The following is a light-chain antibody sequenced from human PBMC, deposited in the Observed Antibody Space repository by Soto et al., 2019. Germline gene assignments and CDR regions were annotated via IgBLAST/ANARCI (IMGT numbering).Light chain of an antibody. CDR3: QQYGSSPKT. Sequence: EIVLTKSPGTLSLSPWERATLSCRASQSVSSSYLAWYQQKPGQAPRLLIYGASSRATGIPERFSGSGSGTDFTLTISRLEPEDFAVYYCQQYGSSPKTFGQGTKVDI. V-gene: IGKV3-20*01. CDR1: QSVSSSY. CDR2: GAS. J-gene: IGKJ1*01.